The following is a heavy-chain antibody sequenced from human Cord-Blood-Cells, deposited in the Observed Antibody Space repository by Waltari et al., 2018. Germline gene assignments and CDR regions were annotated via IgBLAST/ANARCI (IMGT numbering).Heavy chain of an antibody. CDR1: GFTLSSYA. J-gene: IGHJ6*03. V-gene: IGHV3-23*01. Sequence: EVQLLESGGGLVQPGGSLRLSCAASGFTLSSYAMSWVRQAPGKGLQWVAAISGSGGSTYYAASVKGRFTISRDNSKNTLYLQMNSLRAEDTAVYYCAKEQGGMRYYYYYMDVWGKGTTVTVSS. CDR3: AKEQGGMRYYYYYMDV. D-gene: IGHD3-16*01. CDR2: ISGSGGST.